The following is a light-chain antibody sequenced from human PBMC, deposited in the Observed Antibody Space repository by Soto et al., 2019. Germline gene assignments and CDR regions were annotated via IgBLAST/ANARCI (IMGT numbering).Light chain of an antibody. V-gene: IGLV2-23*01. CDR1: SSDVGNYNL. J-gene: IGLJ3*02. CDR2: EDN. Sequence: QSALTQPASVSGSPGQSITISCTGTSSDVGNYNLVSWYQQHPVKAPKLIIYEDNKRPSRVSNRFSGSKSGNTASLTISGLQAEDEDDYYCCAYAGSSTWVFGGGTKLTVL. CDR3: CAYAGSSTWV.